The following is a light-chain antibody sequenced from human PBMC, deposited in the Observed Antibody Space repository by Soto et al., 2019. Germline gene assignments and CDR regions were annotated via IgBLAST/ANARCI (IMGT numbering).Light chain of an antibody. CDR3: QHPWT. CDR1: QGISSF. CDR2: VAS. Sequence: DSVTITCRATQGISSFLAWYQQKPGKAPKLLIYVASSLQSGAPSRFSGSGSGADFTLTFSSLQPDDFATYYCQHPWTVGQGTKVDIK. J-gene: IGKJ1*01. V-gene: IGKV1-9*01.